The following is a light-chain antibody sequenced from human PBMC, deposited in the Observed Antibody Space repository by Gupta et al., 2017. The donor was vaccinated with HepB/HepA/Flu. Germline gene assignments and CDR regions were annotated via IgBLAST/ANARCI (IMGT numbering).Light chain of an antibody. CDR3: QQYNSYPCT. CDR2: NAS. J-gene: IGKJ2*02. CDR1: QSISTW. Sequence: DIQMTQSPSTLSASIGDRVTITCRASQSISTWLAWYQQKVGKAPKLLIYNASSLETGVPSRFSGSGSGTEFTLTISTLQPDDFATYYCQQYNSYPCTFGQGTKLETK. V-gene: IGKV1-5*03.